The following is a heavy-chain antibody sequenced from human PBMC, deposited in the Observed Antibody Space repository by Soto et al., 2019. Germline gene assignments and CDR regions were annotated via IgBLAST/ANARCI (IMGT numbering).Heavy chain of an antibody. CDR2: IIPIFGTA. J-gene: IGHJ3*02. Sequence: QVQLVQSGAEVKKPGSSVKVSCKASGGTFSSYAISWVRQAPGQGLEWMGGIIPIFGTANYAQKFQGRVTITADKSTSTAYMELSSLRSEDTAVYYCASGTYYYDSSGYYYGQVTRAFDIWGQATMVTVSS. V-gene: IGHV1-69*06. CDR1: GGTFSSYA. D-gene: IGHD3-22*01. CDR3: ASGTYYYDSSGYYYGQVTRAFDI.